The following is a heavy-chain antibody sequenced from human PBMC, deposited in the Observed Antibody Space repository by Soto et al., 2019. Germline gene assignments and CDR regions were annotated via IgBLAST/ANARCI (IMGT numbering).Heavy chain of an antibody. J-gene: IGHJ5*02. CDR1: GGSGSSGSVY. CDR2: VYYIGRT. Sequence: QVQLQESGPGLVKPSETLSLTWTVSGGSGSSGSVYGSWIRQRPGMGLEWIGFVYYIGRTNHNPSLKRRVAISVDTAKNQFSLKLSSVTAADTAVYYCAAGYSNSLFAPWGQGTLVTVSS. CDR3: AAGYSNSLFAP. D-gene: IGHD6-13*01. V-gene: IGHV4-61*01.